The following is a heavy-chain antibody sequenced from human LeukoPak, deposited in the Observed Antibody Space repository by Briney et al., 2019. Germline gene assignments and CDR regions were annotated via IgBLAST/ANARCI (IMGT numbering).Heavy chain of an antibody. J-gene: IGHJ4*02. CDR3: ARVDRLGIFGNIVVVPAAISY. CDR2: ISSSSSYI. Sequence: GGSLRLSCAASGFTFSSYSMNWVRQAPGKGLEWVSSISSSSSYIYYADSVKGRFTISRDNAKNSLYLQMNSLRAEDTAVYYCARVDRLGIFGNIVVVPAAISYWGQGTLVTVSS. CDR1: GFTFSSYS. V-gene: IGHV3-21*01. D-gene: IGHD2-2*02.